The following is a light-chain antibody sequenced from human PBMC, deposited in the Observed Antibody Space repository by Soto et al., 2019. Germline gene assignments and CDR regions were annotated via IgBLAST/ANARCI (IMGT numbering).Light chain of an antibody. CDR1: SSDVGSHNL. CDR3: CSYAGSSTAV. J-gene: IGLJ2*01. V-gene: IGLV2-23*02. Sequence: QSALTQPASVSGSPGQSITISCTGSSSDVGSHNLVSWYQQHPGKAPKLMIYDVSKRPSGVSNRFSGSKSGNTASLTISGLQAEDEADYCCCSYAGSSTAVFGGGTKLTVL. CDR2: DVS.